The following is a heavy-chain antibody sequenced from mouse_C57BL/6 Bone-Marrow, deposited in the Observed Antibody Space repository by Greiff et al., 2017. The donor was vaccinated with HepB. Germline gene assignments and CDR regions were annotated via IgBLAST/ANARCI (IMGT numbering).Heavy chain of an antibody. Sequence: EVHLVESGPGLVKPSQSLSLTCSVTGYSITSGYYWNWIRQFPGNKLEWMGYISYDGSNNYNPSLKNRISITRDTSKNQFFLKLNSVTTEDTATYYCARFITKSMDYWGQGTSVTVSS. D-gene: IGHD1-1*01. CDR2: ISYDGSN. J-gene: IGHJ4*01. CDR1: GYSITSGYY. V-gene: IGHV3-6*01. CDR3: ARFITKSMDY.